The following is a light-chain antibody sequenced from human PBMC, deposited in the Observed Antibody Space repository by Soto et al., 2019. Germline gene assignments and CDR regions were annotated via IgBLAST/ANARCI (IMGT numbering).Light chain of an antibody. CDR2: GAS. V-gene: IGKV3-20*01. CDR3: QQYGSSPQT. J-gene: IGKJ1*01. Sequence: EIVLTQSPGTLSLSPGERATLSCRASQSVDSSYLAWYQQKPGQAPRLLIYGASSRATGIPDRFSGSGSGTDFTLTISRLEPEDLSVYYCQQYGSSPQTFGQGTKVESK. CDR1: QSVDSSY.